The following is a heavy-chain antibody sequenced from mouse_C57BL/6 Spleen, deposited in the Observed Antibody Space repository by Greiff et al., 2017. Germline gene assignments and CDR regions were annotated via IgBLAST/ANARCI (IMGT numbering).Heavy chain of an antibody. V-gene: IGHV1-54*01. CDR2: INPGSGGT. CDR1: GYSFTNYL. J-gene: IGHJ3*01. CDR3: ARADYGWFAY. Sequence: VQLQQSGAELVRPGTSVKVSCKASGYSFTNYLIEWVKQRPGQGLEWIGVINPGSGGTNYNEKFKGKATLTADKSSSTAYMQLSSLTSEDSAVYFCARADYGWFAYWGHGTLVTVSA. D-gene: IGHD1-1*02.